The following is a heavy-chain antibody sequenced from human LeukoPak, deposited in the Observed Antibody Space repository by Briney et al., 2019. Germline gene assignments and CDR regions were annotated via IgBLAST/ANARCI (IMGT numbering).Heavy chain of an antibody. J-gene: IGHJ4*02. CDR1: GGTFSSYA. CDR3: ARDPSPLTGEFDY. D-gene: IGHD7-27*01. V-gene: IGHV1-69*05. CDR2: IIPIFGTA. Sequence: VASVKVSCKASGGTFSSYAISWVRQAPGQGLEWMGRIIPIFGTANYAQKFQGGVTITTDESTSTAYMELSSLRSEDTAVYYCARDPSPLTGEFDYWGQGTLVTVSS.